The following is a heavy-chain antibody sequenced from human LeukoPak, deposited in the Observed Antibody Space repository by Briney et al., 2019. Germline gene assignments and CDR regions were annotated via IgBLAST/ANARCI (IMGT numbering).Heavy chain of an antibody. D-gene: IGHD6-25*01. Sequence: GGSLRLSCTASGLTFDDYAMSWVRQAPGKGLEWVGFIRNKAYGGTTDYAASVKGRFTISRDDSKSIAYLQVNSLKTDDTPVYYCTKYASSGWYFDYWGQGTLVTVSS. CDR1: GLTFDDYA. CDR2: IRNKAYGGTT. CDR3: TKYASSGWYFDY. V-gene: IGHV3-49*04. J-gene: IGHJ4*02.